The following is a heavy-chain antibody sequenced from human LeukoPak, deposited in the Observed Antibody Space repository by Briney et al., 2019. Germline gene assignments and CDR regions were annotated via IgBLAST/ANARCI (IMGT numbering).Heavy chain of an antibody. J-gene: IGHJ4*02. CDR1: GFTFSSYW. V-gene: IGHV3-7*01. CDR3: ARDERGGPYELDY. D-gene: IGHD3-22*01. CDR2: IKQDGSEK. Sequence: GGSLRLSCAASGFTFSSYWMSWVRQAPGKGLEWVANIKQDGSEKYYVDSVKGRFTISRDNAKNPLYLQMNSLRAEDTAVYYCARDERGGPYELDYWGQGTLVTVSS.